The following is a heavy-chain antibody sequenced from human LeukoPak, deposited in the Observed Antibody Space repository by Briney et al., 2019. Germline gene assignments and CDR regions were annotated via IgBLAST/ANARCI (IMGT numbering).Heavy chain of an antibody. Sequence: SETLPLTCTVSGGSISSSGYYWGWIRQPPGKGLEWIGTIYYSGSTYYNPSLKSRVTISVDTSKNQFSLKLSSVTAADTAVYYCARGIAAAAFDIWGQGTMVTVSS. J-gene: IGHJ3*02. V-gene: IGHV4-39*07. D-gene: IGHD2-15*01. CDR3: ARGIAAAAFDI. CDR1: GGSISSSGYY. CDR2: IYYSGST.